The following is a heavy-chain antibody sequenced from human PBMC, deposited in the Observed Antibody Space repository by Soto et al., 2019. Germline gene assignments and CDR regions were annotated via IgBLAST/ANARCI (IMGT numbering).Heavy chain of an antibody. V-gene: IGHV3-48*02. CDR3: ARQKEGGVYDAFDI. CDR2: ISSSSSTI. J-gene: IGHJ3*02. Sequence: GGSLRLSCAASGFTFSSYSMNWVRQAPGKGLEWVSYISSSSSTIYYADSVKGRFTISRDNAKNSLYLQMNSLRDEDTVVYYCARQKEGGVYDAFDIWRRGTMVTVS. CDR1: GFTFSSYS. D-gene: IGHD1-26*01.